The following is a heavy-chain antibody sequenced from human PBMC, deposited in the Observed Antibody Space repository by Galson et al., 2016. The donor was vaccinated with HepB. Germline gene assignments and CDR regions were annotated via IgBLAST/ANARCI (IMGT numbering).Heavy chain of an antibody. CDR1: GASVRAYY. D-gene: IGHD4-17*01. CDR3: ARDFEPDGDYVTGWFDP. V-gene: IGHV4-59*02. Sequence: SETLSLTCTVSGASVRAYYWSWIRQPPGKGLEWIGYIYHRGSTTYNPSLKSRVTILVDTSKNQVSLRLGSVTAADTAVYYYARDFEPDGDYVTGWFDPWGQGSPVTVSS. J-gene: IGHJ5*02. CDR2: IYHRGST.